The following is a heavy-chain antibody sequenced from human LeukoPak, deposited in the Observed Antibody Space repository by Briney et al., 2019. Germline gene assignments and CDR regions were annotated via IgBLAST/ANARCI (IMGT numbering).Heavy chain of an antibody. J-gene: IGHJ6*02. CDR3: VRGAYKFYGMDV. D-gene: IGHD1-1*01. V-gene: IGHV3-74*01. CDR2: INGDGSDT. Sequence: GGSLRLSCAASGFTFSSYWMHWVRQAPGKGLVWVAQINGDGSDTNYADSLRGRFTISRDNAKNTLYLHINSLRAEDTAVFYCVRGAYKFYGMDVWGQGTTVTASS. CDR1: GFTFSSYW.